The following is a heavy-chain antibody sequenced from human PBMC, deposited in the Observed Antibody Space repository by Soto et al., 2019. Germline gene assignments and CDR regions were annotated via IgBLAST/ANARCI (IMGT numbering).Heavy chain of an antibody. CDR1: GFIFSSYG. CDR3: AKDTRLRLGDLSFDAFDS. CDR2: ISGSGGTK. V-gene: IGHV3-23*01. J-gene: IGHJ4*02. Sequence: EVQLLESGGGLVQPGGSLRLSCAASGFIFSSYGMSWVRQASGKGPAWVSGISGSGGTKYYADSVKGRFTISRDNSKNILYLQMNSLRAEDTAIYYCAKDTRLRLGDLSFDAFDSWGQGTLVTVSS. D-gene: IGHD3-16*02.